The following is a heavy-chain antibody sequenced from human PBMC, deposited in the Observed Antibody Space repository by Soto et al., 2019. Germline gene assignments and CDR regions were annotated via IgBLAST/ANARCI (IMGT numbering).Heavy chain of an antibody. V-gene: IGHV2-5*02. Sequence: QITLNESGPTQVKPRQTLTLTCTFSGFSLTTSGVGVGWIRQSPGKAPPWLALIYWDDDKRYSPSLKSSLTTTKDTSKNPVVLTMADLDPADTATYYCAHRVLRTVFGLVTTTAIYFDFWGQGTPVAVSS. CDR1: GFSLTTSGVG. CDR3: AHRVLRTVFGLVTTTAIYFDF. CDR2: IYWDDDK. D-gene: IGHD3-3*01. J-gene: IGHJ4*02.